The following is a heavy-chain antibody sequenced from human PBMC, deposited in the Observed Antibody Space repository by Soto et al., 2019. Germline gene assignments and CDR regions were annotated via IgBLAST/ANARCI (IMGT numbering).Heavy chain of an antibody. CDR1: GYSFSTHA. Sequence: GASVKVSCKASGYSFSTHAMHWVRQAPGQRLEWMGWISADNDNTNYAQTLRGRVTITTDTSTSTAYMELRSLRSDDTAVYYCARWLAEAWFDYWGLGTLVTVSS. D-gene: IGHD3-10*01. CDR3: ARWLAEAWFDY. J-gene: IGHJ4*02. V-gene: IGHV1-3*01. CDR2: ISADNDNT.